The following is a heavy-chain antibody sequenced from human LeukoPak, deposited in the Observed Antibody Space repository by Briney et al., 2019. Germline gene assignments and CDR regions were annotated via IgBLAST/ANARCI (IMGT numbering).Heavy chain of an antibody. CDR3: AKDQGIVGATTFDY. D-gene: IGHD1-26*01. CDR1: GFTSSSYG. CDR2: IRYDGSNK. V-gene: IGHV3-30*02. Sequence: PGGSLRLSCAASGFTSSSYGMHWVRQAPGKGLEWVAFIRYDGSNKYYADSVKGRFTISRDNSKNTLYLQMNSLRAEDTAVYYCAKDQGIVGATTFDYWGQGTLVTVSS. J-gene: IGHJ4*02.